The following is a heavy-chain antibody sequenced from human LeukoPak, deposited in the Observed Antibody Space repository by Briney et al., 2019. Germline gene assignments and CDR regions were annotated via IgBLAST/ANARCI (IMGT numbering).Heavy chain of an antibody. CDR2: MNPNSGNT. CDR3: VSPGVYYDSSGYYPFDY. CDR1: GYTFTSYD. V-gene: IGHV1-8*01. Sequence: ASVKVSCKASGYTFTSYDINWVRQATGQGAEWMGWMNPNSGNTGYAQKFQGRVTMTRNTSIRTAYMELSSLRSEDTAVYYCVSPGVYYDSSGYYPFDYWGQGTLVTVSS. D-gene: IGHD3-22*01. J-gene: IGHJ4*02.